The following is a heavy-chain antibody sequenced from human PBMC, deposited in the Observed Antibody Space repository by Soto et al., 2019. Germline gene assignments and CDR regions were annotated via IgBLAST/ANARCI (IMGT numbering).Heavy chain of an antibody. D-gene: IGHD3-9*01. J-gene: IGHJ6*03. CDR1: GYTFTSYD. CDR3: ARGRNSYYDILNYYYYMDV. Sequence: ASVKVSRKASGYTFTSYDINWVRQATGQGLEWMGWMNPNSGNTGYAQKFQGRVTMTRNTSISTAYMELSSLRSEDTAVYYCARGRNSYYDILNYYYYMDVWGKGTTVTVSS. V-gene: IGHV1-8*01. CDR2: MNPNSGNT.